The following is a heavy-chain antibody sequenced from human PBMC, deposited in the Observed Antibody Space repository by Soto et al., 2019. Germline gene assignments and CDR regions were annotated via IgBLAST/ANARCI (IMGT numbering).Heavy chain of an antibody. CDR1: GGSFSGYY. J-gene: IGHJ4*02. D-gene: IGHD6-19*01. V-gene: IGHV2-70*01. CDR3: ARIRNTRGSGWYYFDY. CDR2: IDWGDEK. Sequence: TLSLTCAVYGGSFSGYYWSWIRQPPGKALEWLALIDWGDEKYYSTSLKTRLTISKDTSKNQVVLTMTNMDPVDTATYYCARIRNTRGSGWYYFDYWGQGTLVTVSS.